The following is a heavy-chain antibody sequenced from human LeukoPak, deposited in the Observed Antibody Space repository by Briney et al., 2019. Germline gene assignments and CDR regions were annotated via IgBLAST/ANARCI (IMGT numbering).Heavy chain of an antibody. V-gene: IGHV3-30*01. D-gene: IGHD3-3*02. Sequence: VISSDGTNTYFADSVKGRFTISRDNSRKMLSLQMHSLRPEDTAVYYCARVSIFGVVIPPDYWGQGALVTVSS. CDR2: ISSDGTNT. J-gene: IGHJ4*02. CDR3: ARVSIFGVVIPPDY.